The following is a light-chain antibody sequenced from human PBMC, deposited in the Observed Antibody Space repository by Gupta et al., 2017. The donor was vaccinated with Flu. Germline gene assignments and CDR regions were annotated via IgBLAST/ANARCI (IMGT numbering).Light chain of an antibody. CDR1: QSLLHTNGKTY. CDR2: EIF. CDR3: RQTIQLPYT. V-gene: IGKV2D-29*01. Sequence: VAPGQPASISCRSSQSLLHTNGKTYVYWYLQRPGQAPHLLIYEIFRRDFGVTDRFSGSGSGTDFTLNISRVEADDVGVYHCRQTIQLPYTFGQGTKLEIK. J-gene: IGKJ2*01.